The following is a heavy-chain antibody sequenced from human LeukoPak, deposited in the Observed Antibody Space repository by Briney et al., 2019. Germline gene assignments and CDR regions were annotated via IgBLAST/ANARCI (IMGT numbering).Heavy chain of an antibody. J-gene: IGHJ4*02. V-gene: IGHV1-58*02. CDR1: GFTFTSSA. CDR2: SVVGNGNT. D-gene: IGHD6-19*01. Sequence: SVKVSCKSSGFTFTSSAMQWVRQARGQRLEWIGWSVVGNGNTNYAQKFQERVTITRDMSTSTAYMELSSLRSEDTAVYYCAAGYSSGWLFSYWGQGTLVTVSS. CDR3: AAGYSSGWLFSY.